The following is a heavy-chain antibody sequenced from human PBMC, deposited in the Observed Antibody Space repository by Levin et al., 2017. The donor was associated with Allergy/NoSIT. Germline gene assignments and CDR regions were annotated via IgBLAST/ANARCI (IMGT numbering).Heavy chain of an antibody. CDR2: IIPIFGTA. V-gene: IGHV1-69*13. CDR3: ARTYYDFWSGQYYYYYGMDV. CDR1: GGTFSSYA. J-gene: IGHJ6*02. D-gene: IGHD3-3*01. Sequence: SVKVSCKASGGTFSSYAISWVRQAPGQGLEWMGGIIPIFGTANYAQKFQGRVTITADESTSTAYMELSSLRSEDTAVYYCARTYYDFWSGQYYYYYGMDVWGQGTTVTVSS.